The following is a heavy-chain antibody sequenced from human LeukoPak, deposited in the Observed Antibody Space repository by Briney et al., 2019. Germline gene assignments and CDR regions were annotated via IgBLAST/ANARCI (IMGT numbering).Heavy chain of an antibody. CDR1: GFTVSSNY. Sequence: AGGSLRLSCVASGFTVSSNYMSWVRQAPGKGLEWVSVIYSGGSTYYADSVKGRFTISRDNSKNTLYLQMNSLRAEDTAVYYCAREELWFGELRRSLAFDIWGQGTMVTVSS. D-gene: IGHD3-10*01. V-gene: IGHV3-66*01. CDR3: AREELWFGELRRSLAFDI. J-gene: IGHJ3*02. CDR2: IYSGGST.